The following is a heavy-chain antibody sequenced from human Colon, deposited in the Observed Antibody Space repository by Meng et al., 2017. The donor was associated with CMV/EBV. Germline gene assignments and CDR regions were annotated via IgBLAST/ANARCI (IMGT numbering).Heavy chain of an antibody. CDR3: ARDQDSSGYCGY. D-gene: IGHD3-22*01. J-gene: IGHJ4*02. Sequence: GGSLRLSCAASGFTFSSYAMHWVRQAPGKGLEWVAVISYDGSNKYYADSVKGRFTISRDNSKNTLYLQINSLRAEDTAVYYCARDQDSSGYCGYWGQGTLVTVSS. CDR2: ISYDGSNK. CDR1: GFTFSSYA. V-gene: IGHV3-30-3*01.